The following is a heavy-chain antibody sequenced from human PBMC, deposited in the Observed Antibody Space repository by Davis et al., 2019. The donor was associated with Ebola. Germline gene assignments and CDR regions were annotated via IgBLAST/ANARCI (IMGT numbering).Heavy chain of an antibody. CDR2: INSDSSHI. CDR1: GFIFSSYT. Sequence: PGGSLRLSCAASGFIFSSYTINWVRQAPGKGLEWVSSINSDSSHIYYADSVKGRFSISRDNAKNSLHLQMNSLRAEDTAVYYCARDELVIYVPLSYGMDVWGQGTTVTVSS. CDR3: ARDELVIYVPLSYGMDV. D-gene: IGHD2-21*01. V-gene: IGHV3-21*01. J-gene: IGHJ6*02.